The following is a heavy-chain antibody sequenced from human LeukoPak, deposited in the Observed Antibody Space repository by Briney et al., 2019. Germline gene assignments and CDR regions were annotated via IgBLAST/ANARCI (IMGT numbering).Heavy chain of an antibody. V-gene: IGHV4-34*01. D-gene: IGHD5-24*01. CDR2: INHSGST. J-gene: IGHJ4*02. Sequence: SETLSLTCAVYGGSFSGYYWSWIRHPPGKGLEWIGEINHSGSTNYNPSLKSRVTISVDTSKNQFSLKLSSVTAADTAVYYCARRGRRDGYNARGDYFDYWGQGTLVTVSS. CDR3: ARRGRRDGYNARGDYFDY. CDR1: GGSFSGYY.